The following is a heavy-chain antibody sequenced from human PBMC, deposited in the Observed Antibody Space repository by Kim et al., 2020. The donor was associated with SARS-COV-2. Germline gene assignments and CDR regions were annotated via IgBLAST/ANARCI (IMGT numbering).Heavy chain of an antibody. CDR2: IWYDGSNK. J-gene: IGHJ4*02. V-gene: IGHV3-33*01. CDR3: ARERVGALHYYFDY. D-gene: IGHD1-26*01. Sequence: GGSLRLSCAASGFTFSSYGMHWVRQAPGKGLEWVAVIWYDGSNKYYADSVKGRFTISRDNSKNTLYLQMNSLRAEDTAVYYCARERVGALHYYFDYWGQGTLVTVSS. CDR1: GFTFSSYG.